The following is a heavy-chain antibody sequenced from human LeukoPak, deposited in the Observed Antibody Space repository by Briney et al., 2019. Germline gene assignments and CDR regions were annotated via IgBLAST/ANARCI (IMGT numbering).Heavy chain of an antibody. D-gene: IGHD3-10*01. CDR3: ARDLLYGSGSVFDY. J-gene: IGHJ4*02. CDR2: IIPIFGTA. V-gene: IGHV1-69*01. CDR1: GGTFSSYA. Sequence: SVKVSCKASGGTFSSYAISWVRQAPGQGLGWMGGIIPIFGTANYAQKFQGRVTITADESTSTAYMELSSLRSEDTAVYYCARDLLYGSGSVFDYWGQGTLVTVSS.